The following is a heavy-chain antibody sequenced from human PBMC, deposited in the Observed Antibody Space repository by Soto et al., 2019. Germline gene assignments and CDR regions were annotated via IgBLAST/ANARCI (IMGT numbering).Heavy chain of an antibody. J-gene: IGHJ6*02. V-gene: IGHV3-30-3*01. CDR1: GFTFSSYA. Sequence: PGGSLRLSCAASGFTFSSYAMHWVRQAPGKGLDWVAVISYDGSNKYYADSVKGRFTISRDNSKNTLYLQMNSLRAEDTAVYYCARGRIAAAGGGLYYYGMDVWGQGTTVTVSS. D-gene: IGHD6-13*01. CDR3: ARGRIAAAGGGLYYYGMDV. CDR2: ISYDGSNK.